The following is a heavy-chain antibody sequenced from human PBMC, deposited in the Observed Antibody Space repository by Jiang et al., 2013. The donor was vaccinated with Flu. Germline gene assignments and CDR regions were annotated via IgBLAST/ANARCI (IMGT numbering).Heavy chain of an antibody. D-gene: IGHD6-13*01. CDR2: IIPILGIA. V-gene: IGHV1-69*04. J-gene: IGHJ6*02. Sequence: RQAPGQGLEWMGRIIPILGIANYAQKFQGRVTITADKSTSTAYMELSSLRSEDTAVYYCARERIAAPYGMDVWGQGTTVTVSS. CDR3: ARERIAAPYGMDV.